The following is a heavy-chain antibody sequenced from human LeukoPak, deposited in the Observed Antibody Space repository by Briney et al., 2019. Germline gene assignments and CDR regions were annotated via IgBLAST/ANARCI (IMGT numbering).Heavy chain of an antibody. D-gene: IGHD4/OR15-4a*01. J-gene: IGHJ4*02. CDR1: GFTFSSYA. CDR2: IWYDGSNK. V-gene: IGHV3-33*06. Sequence: GGSLRLSCAASGFTFSSYAMHWVRQAPGKGLEWVAVIWYDGSNKYYADSVKGRFTISRDNSKSTLYLQMNSLRAEDTAVYYCAKNSDYGDLYHFDYWGQGTLVTVSS. CDR3: AKNSDYGDLYHFDY.